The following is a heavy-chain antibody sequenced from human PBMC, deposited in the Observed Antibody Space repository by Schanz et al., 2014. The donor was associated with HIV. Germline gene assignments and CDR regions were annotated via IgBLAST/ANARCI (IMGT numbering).Heavy chain of an antibody. J-gene: IGHJ4*02. CDR3: ARAPSDFWMAYFDY. CDR2: INSDGRSA. D-gene: IGHD3-3*01. V-gene: IGHV3-74*01. Sequence: EVQLVESGGGLVQPGGSLRLSCTASGFTFSNYWMHWVRQVPGKGLVWVSRINSDGRSANYADSVKGRFTISRDNAKNTLILQMNSLRAEDTAVYYCARAPSDFWMAYFDYWGQGTLVTVSS. CDR1: GFTFSNYW.